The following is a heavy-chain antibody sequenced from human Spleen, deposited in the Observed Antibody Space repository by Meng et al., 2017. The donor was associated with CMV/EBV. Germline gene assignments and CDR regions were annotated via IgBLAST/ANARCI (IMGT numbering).Heavy chain of an antibody. CDR3: ARGRRWGSYYG. D-gene: IGHD4-23*01. CDR1: GFSLITWEVG. CDR2: IYWSGDK. J-gene: IGHJ4*02. V-gene: IGHV2-5*01. Sequence: SGPTLVKPTQTLTLTCNFSGFSLITWEVGAGWIRQTPGKALEWLALIYWSGDKRYSPSLKSKLTITRDTSKNQVCLTFANVDPVDTATYYSARGRRWGSYYGWGQGTLVTVSS.